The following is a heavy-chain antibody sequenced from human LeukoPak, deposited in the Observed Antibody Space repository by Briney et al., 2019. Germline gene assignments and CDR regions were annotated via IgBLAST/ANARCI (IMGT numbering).Heavy chain of an antibody. CDR3: ARVPPYYDFWSGYYDFDY. Sequence: ASVKVSCKASGYTFTGYYMHWVRQAPGQGLERMGWINPNSGGTNYAQKFQGRVTMTRDTSISTAYMELSRLRSDDTAVYYCARVPPYYDFWSGYYDFDYWGQGTLVTVSS. D-gene: IGHD3-3*01. CDR2: INPNSGGT. V-gene: IGHV1-2*02. CDR1: GYTFTGYY. J-gene: IGHJ4*02.